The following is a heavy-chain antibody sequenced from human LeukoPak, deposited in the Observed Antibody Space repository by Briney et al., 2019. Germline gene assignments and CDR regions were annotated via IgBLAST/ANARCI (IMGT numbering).Heavy chain of an antibody. V-gene: IGHV3-23*01. CDR3: AKDPDRGYTPHFDY. Sequence: GGSLRLSCAASGFTFSSYAMSWVRQAPGKGLEWASAISGSGGSTYYADSVKGRFTISRDNSKNTLYLQMNSLRAEDTAVYYCAKDPDRGYTPHFDYWGQGTLVTVSS. CDR2: ISGSGGST. CDR1: GFTFSSYA. J-gene: IGHJ4*02. D-gene: IGHD5-24*01.